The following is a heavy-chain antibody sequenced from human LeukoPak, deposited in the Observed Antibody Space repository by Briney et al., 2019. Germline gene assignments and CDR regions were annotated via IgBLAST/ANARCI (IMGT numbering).Heavy chain of an antibody. J-gene: IGHJ5*02. CDR3: ARNWFDP. V-gene: IGHV3-53*05. CDR2: IYSGGST. Sequence: GGSLRLSCAASGFTVSSDYMSWVRQARGKGLEGVSVIYSGGSTYYADSGKGRFTIYRDKSKNTVYLQMNSLRFEDTAMYYCARNWFDPWGQGTLVTVSS. CDR1: GFTVSSDY.